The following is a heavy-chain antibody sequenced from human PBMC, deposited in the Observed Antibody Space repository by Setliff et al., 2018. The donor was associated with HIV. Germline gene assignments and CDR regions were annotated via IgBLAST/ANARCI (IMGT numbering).Heavy chain of an antibody. J-gene: IGHJ5*02. CDR1: GGSFSGYY. CDR2: INHSGST. V-gene: IGHV4-34*01. Sequence: SETLSLTCAVYGGSFSGYYWSWIRQPPGKGLEWIGVINHSGSTNYNPSLKSRVTISVDTSKNQFSLKLSSVTAADTAVYYCARNDYGSGTYNWFDPWGQGTLVTVSS. D-gene: IGHD3-10*01. CDR3: ARNDYGSGTYNWFDP.